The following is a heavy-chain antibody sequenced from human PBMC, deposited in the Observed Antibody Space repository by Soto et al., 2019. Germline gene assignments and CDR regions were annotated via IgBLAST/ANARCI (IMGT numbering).Heavy chain of an antibody. Sequence: GGSLRLSCAASGFTFSSYAMSWVRQAPGKGLEWVSAISGSGGSTYYADSVKGRFTISRDNSKNTLYLQMNSLRAEDTAVYYCAKGGVRSTYYYGSGSSPWFDPWGQGTLVTVSS. CDR3: AKGGVRSTYYYGSGSSPWFDP. V-gene: IGHV3-23*01. J-gene: IGHJ5*02. CDR1: GFTFSSYA. CDR2: ISGSGGST. D-gene: IGHD3-10*01.